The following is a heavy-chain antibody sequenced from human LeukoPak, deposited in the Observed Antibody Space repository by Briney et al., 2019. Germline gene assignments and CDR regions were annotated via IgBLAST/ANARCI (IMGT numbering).Heavy chain of an antibody. CDR2: FYTSGTI. V-gene: IGHV4-61*02. Sequence: SETPSLTCSVSGASITSNNYFWTWIRQPAGKGLEYIGRFYTSGTINYNPSLKSRVTIPPDTSKNQFSLRLSSVTAADTAVYFCARDKAVDSDISGYYYNRGLDCWGQGTLVTVSS. CDR1: GASITSNNYF. D-gene: IGHD3-22*01. J-gene: IGHJ4*02. CDR3: ARDKAVDSDISGYYYNRGLDC.